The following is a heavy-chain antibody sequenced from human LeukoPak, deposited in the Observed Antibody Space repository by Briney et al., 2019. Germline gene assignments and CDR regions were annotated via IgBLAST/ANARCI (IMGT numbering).Heavy chain of an antibody. D-gene: IGHD6-19*01. CDR1: GFXFSSYA. CDR3: AKGSSGWPEVGWGIDY. J-gene: IGHJ4*02. CDR2: ISGSGGGV. Sequence: GGSLRLSCAASGFXFSSYAISWVRQAPGKGLEWVSAISGSGGGVYYADSVKGLFTISRDNSKNTLYLQMNSLRADDTALYYCAKGSSGWPEVGWGIDYWGQGTLVTVSS. V-gene: IGHV3-23*01.